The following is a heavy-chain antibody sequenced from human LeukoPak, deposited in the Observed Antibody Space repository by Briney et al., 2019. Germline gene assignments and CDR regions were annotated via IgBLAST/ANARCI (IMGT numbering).Heavy chain of an antibody. J-gene: IGHJ4*02. CDR2: ISGGGRNT. D-gene: IGHD6-13*01. Sequence: GGSLRLSCAASEFTFSNYAMSWVRQAPGKGLEWVSAISGGGRNTYYADSVKGRFTISRDNSKNTLYLQMNSLRAEDTAVYYCANPYSNIDYWGQGTLVTVSS. CDR3: ANPYSNIDY. V-gene: IGHV3-23*01. CDR1: EFTFSNYA.